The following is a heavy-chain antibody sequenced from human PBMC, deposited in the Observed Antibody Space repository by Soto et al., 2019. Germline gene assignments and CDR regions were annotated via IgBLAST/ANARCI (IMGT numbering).Heavy chain of an antibody. CDR3: ARHRPMKNYYYGMDV. D-gene: IGHD3-22*01. V-gene: IGHV4-34*01. Sequence: SETLSLTCAVYGGSFSGYYWSWIRQPPGKGLEWIGEINHSGSTNYNPSLKSRVTISVDTSKNQLSLKLSSVTTADTAVYYCARHRPMKNYYYGMDVWGQGTTVTVS. J-gene: IGHJ6*02. CDR2: INHSGST. CDR1: GGSFSGYY.